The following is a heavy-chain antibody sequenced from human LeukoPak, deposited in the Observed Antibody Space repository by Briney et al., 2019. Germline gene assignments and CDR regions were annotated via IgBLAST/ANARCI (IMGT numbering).Heavy chain of an antibody. J-gene: IGHJ5*02. Sequence: GGSLRLSCAASGFTFSSYGMHWVRQAPGKGLEWVAVISYDGSNKYYADSVKGRFTISRDNSKNTLYLQMNSLRAEDTAVYYCAREKSIAAAGPGTENWFDPWGQGTLVTVSS. V-gene: IGHV3-30*03. CDR1: GFTFSSYG. CDR2: ISYDGSNK. D-gene: IGHD6-13*01. CDR3: AREKSIAAAGPGTENWFDP.